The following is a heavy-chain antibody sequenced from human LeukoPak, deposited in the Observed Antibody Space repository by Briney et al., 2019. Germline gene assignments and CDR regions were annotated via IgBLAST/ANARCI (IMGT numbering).Heavy chain of an antibody. Sequence: GGSLRLSCAVSGFIGSDGYMNWVRQAPGKGLEWLSVIYRGGATYYADSVKGRFIISRDSSKNTWHLQLNSLRAEDTAVYYCAGASSNGVVIDATSFDLWGQGTLVIVSS. D-gene: IGHD2-2*01. V-gene: IGHV3-66*01. CDR3: AGASSNGVVIDATSFDL. J-gene: IGHJ4*02. CDR1: GFIGSDGY. CDR2: IYRGGAT.